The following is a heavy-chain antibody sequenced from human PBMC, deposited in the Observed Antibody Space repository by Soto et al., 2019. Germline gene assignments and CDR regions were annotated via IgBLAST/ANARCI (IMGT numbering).Heavy chain of an antibody. V-gene: IGHV1-18*01. Sequence: QVQLVQSGAEVKKPGASVKVSCKASGYTFTSYGISWVRQAPGQGLEWMGWISVYNGNTNYAQKLQGRVTMTTDTSTSTAYMELRSLRSDDTAVYYCARDRRYCSSTSCQPLYFDYWGQGTLVTVSS. CDR3: ARDRRYCSSTSCQPLYFDY. CDR2: ISVYNGNT. D-gene: IGHD2-2*01. CDR1: GYTFTSYG. J-gene: IGHJ4*02.